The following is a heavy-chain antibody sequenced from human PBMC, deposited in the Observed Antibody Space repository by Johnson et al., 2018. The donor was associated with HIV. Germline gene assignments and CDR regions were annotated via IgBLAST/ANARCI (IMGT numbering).Heavy chain of an antibody. CDR3: TRHPPAVVPAATTDAFDI. V-gene: IGHV3-30*03. CDR1: GFTFSSYW. J-gene: IGHJ3*02. D-gene: IGHD2-2*01. Sequence: QVQLVESGGGVVQPGRSLRLSCAASGFTFSSYWMSWVRQAPGKGLEWVALISYDGSKTYYVDSVKARFTISRDDARNTLYLQMNSLKTEDTAVYYCTRHPPAVVPAATTDAFDIWGQGTMVTVSS. CDR2: ISYDGSKT.